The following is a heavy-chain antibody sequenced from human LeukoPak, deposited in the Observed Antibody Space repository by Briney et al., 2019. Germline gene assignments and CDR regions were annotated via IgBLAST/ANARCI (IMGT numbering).Heavy chain of an antibody. CDR2: IYYSGST. D-gene: IGHD6-13*01. J-gene: IGHJ4*02. Sequence: PSETLSLTCTVSGGSISSYYWSWIRQPPVKGLEWIAYIYYSGSTNYNPSLKSRVTISVETSKNQFSLKLSSVTAADTAVYFCARGLSPSSWSYYFDFWGQGTLVTVSS. CDR1: GGSISSYY. CDR3: ARGLSPSSWSYYFDF. V-gene: IGHV4-59*01.